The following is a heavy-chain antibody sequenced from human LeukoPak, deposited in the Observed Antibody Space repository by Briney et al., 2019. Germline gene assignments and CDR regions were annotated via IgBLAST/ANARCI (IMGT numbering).Heavy chain of an antibody. CDR2: INPNSGGT. J-gene: IGHJ4*02. Sequence: ASVKVSCKASGYTFTSYYMHWVRQAPGQGLEWMGWINPNSGGTNYAQKFQGRVTMTRDTSISTAYMELSRLRSDDTAVYYCAREVMDYYGSGSFPALGYWGQGTLVTVSS. D-gene: IGHD3-10*01. CDR1: GYTFTSYY. V-gene: IGHV1-2*02. CDR3: AREVMDYYGSGSFPALGY.